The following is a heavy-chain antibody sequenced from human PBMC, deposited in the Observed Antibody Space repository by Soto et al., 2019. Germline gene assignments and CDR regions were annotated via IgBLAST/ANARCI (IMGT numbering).Heavy chain of an antibody. Sequence: QEQLVQSGAEVKKSGSSVKVSCKDTGGLFSSYAVSWVRQAPGQGLEWMGGIIPVFDTVYYAQKFQGRLTITADESTNTAYMEMRSLTSEDTAMYYCARGGSGYVWFNEFWGQGTLVTVSS. J-gene: IGHJ4*02. CDR1: GGLFSSYA. V-gene: IGHV1-69*01. CDR2: IIPVFDTV. D-gene: IGHD3-22*01. CDR3: ARGGSGYVWFNEF.